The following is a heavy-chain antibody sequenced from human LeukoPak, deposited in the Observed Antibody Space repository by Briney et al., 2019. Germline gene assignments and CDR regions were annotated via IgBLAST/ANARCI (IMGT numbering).Heavy chain of an antibody. CDR3: ASGRDYYGSGSYQN. CDR1: GFTVISNY. D-gene: IGHD3-10*01. V-gene: IGHV3-53*01. Sequence: GGSLRLSCAASGFTVISNYMSWVRQAPGKGLEWVSVIYSGGSTYYADSVKGRFTISRDNSKNTLYLQMNSLRAEDTVVYYCASGRDYYGSGSYQNWGQGTLVTVSS. J-gene: IGHJ4*02. CDR2: IYSGGST.